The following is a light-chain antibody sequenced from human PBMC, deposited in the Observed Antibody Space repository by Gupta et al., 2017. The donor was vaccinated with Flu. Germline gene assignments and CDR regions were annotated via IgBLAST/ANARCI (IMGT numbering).Light chain of an antibody. Sequence: TTITCTRTSSDIGSYNYVYQNQQHPGQAPKLLIYGVTKRATGVSSGFSASKAGDTSTLTISELQDEDEDVYYCRSSSSSSNVVFGGGTKLTVL. CDR1: SSDIGSYNY. J-gene: IGLJ2*01. CDR3: RSSSSSSNVV. V-gene: IGLV2-14*01. CDR2: GVT.